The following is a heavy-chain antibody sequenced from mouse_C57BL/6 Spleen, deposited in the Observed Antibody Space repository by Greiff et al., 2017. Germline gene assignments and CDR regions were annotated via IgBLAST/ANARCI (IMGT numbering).Heavy chain of an antibody. Sequence: VQLKESGPGLVKPSQSLSLTCSVTGYSITSGYYWNWIRQFPGNKLEWMGYISYDGSNNYNPSLKNRISITRDTSKNQFFLKLNAVTTEDTATYYCARGGSNSWFAYWGQGTLVTVSA. D-gene: IGHD2-5*01. V-gene: IGHV3-6*01. CDR3: ARGGSNSWFAY. CDR1: GYSITSGYY. CDR2: ISYDGSN. J-gene: IGHJ3*01.